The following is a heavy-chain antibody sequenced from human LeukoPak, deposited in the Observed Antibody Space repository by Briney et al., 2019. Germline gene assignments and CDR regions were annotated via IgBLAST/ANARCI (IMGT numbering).Heavy chain of an antibody. V-gene: IGHV1-8*01. CDR2: MNPNSGNT. CDR3: ARMRSSRRTHNWFDP. CDR1: GYTFTSYD. J-gene: IGHJ5*02. Sequence: ASVKVSCKASGYTFTSYDINWVRQATGQGLERMGWMNPNSGNTGYAQKFQGRVTMTRNTSISTAYMELSSLRSEDTAVYYCARMRSSRRTHNWFDPWGQGTLVTVSS. D-gene: IGHD6-13*01.